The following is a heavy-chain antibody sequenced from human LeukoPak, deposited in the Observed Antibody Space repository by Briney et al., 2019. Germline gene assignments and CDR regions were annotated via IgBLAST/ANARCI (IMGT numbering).Heavy chain of an antibody. V-gene: IGHV4-61*01. CDR1: GDSVSSGSSY. Sequence: PSETLSLTCTVSGDSVSSGSSYWSWIRQPPGKGLEWIGYIYYSGSTNYNPSLKSRVTISVDTSKNQFSLKLSSVTAADTAVYYCARGSAWYFVYWGQGTLVTVSS. CDR3: ARGSAWYFVY. D-gene: IGHD6-19*01. CDR2: IYYSGST. J-gene: IGHJ4*02.